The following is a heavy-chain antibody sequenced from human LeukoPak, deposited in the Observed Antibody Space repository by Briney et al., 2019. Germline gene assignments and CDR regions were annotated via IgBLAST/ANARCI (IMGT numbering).Heavy chain of an antibody. CDR3: ARGAMIVASCMDV. Sequence: ASVTVSCKASGYTFTSYYMHWVRQAPGQGLEWMGIINPSGSSTSYAQKFQGRVTMTRDMSTSTVYMELSSLRSEDTAVYYCARGAMIVASCMDVWGKGTTVTVSS. J-gene: IGHJ6*03. CDR1: GYTFTSYY. V-gene: IGHV1-46*01. D-gene: IGHD3-22*01. CDR2: INPSGSST.